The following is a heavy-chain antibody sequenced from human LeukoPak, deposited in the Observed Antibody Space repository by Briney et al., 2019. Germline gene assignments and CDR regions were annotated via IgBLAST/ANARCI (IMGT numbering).Heavy chain of an antibody. CDR3: AKTGGPWD. J-gene: IGHJ4*02. V-gene: IGHV3-53*01. D-gene: IGHD3-10*01. CDR2: IYSDGGGGTT. CDR1: GLTVSSNY. Sequence: GGSLRLSCAASGLTVSSNYMSWVRQAPGEGLEWVSVIYSDGGGGTTYYADSVKGRFTISRDTSRNTLYLQMNSLRAEDTAVYYCAKTGGPWDWGQGTLVIVSS.